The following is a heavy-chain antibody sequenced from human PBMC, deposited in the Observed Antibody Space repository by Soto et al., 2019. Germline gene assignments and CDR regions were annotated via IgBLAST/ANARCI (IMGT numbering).Heavy chain of an antibody. CDR2: INPNSGGT. CDR3: ASSLKGTYYYDSSGYPGSTVHYGMDV. V-gene: IGHV1-2*04. J-gene: IGHJ6*02. CDR1: GYTFTGYY. D-gene: IGHD3-22*01. Sequence: GASVKVSCKASGYTFTGYYMHWVRQAPGQGLEWMGWINPNSGGTNYAQKFQGWVTMTRDTSISTAYMELSRLRSDDTAVYYCASSLKGTYYYDSSGYPGSTVHYGMDVWGQGTTVTVSS.